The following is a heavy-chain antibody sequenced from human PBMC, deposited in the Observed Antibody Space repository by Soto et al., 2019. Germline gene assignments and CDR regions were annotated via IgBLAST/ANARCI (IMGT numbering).Heavy chain of an antibody. CDR3: ARGRRSDFWSGYSYYYYYGMDV. CDR2: MNPNSGNT. CDR1: GYTFTSYD. D-gene: IGHD3-3*01. J-gene: IGHJ6*02. V-gene: IGHV1-8*01. Sequence: ASVKVSCKASGYTFTSYDINWVRQATGQGLAWMGWMNPNSGNTGYAQKFQGRVTMTRNTSISTAYMELSSLRSEDTAVYYCARGRRSDFWSGYSYYYYYGMDVWGQGTTVTVSS.